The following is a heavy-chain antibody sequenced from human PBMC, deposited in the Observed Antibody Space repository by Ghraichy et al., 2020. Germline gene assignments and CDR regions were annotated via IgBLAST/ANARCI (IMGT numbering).Heavy chain of an antibody. Sequence: ASVKVSCKASGYTFTSFDINWVRPATGQGLEWMGWMNPKSGNTGSAEKFQGTVTMTRNTPITTAYMELSSLRSEDTAVYYCMTYDIWTVPHWGQRTLVTVSS. J-gene: IGHJ4*02. CDR3: MTYDIWTVPH. CDR2: MNPKSGNT. V-gene: IGHV1-8*01. CDR1: GYTFTSFD. D-gene: IGHD3-9*01.